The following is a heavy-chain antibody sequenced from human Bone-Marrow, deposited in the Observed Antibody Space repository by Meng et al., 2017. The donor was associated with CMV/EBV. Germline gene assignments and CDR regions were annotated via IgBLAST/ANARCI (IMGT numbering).Heavy chain of an antibody. CDR1: GYSFTSYW. J-gene: IGHJ6*02. CDR3: ARRGSYCYYGMDV. V-gene: IGHV5-51*01. D-gene: IGHD5-12*01. Sequence: KVSCKGSGYSFTSYWIGWVRQMPGKGLEWMGIIYPGDSDTRYSPSFQGQVTISADKSISTAYLQWSSLKASDTAMYYCARRGSYCYYGMDVWGPGNTVTVSS. CDR2: IYPGDSDT.